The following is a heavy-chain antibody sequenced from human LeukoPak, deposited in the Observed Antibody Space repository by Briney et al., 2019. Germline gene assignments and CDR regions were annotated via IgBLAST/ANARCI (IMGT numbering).Heavy chain of an antibody. CDR1: GYTLNDKS. D-gene: IGHD4-11*01. V-gene: IGHV1-24*01. Sequence: ASVKVSCKISGYTLNDKSVLWVRQPPGQGLEWMGGVDPDDGQRVYAQRFQGRVTMTEDTSTNTAYMELSRLRSEDTAVYFCAAVSGHYTVPDAWGQGALVTVST. CDR3: AAVSGHYTVPDA. J-gene: IGHJ5*02. CDR2: VDPDDGQR.